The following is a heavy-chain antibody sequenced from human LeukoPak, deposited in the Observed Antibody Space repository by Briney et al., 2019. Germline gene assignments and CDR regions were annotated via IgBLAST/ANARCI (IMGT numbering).Heavy chain of an antibody. CDR1: GGSISSHY. CDR3: ARDQISINALDI. D-gene: IGHD3-10*01. CDR2: ISYTGST. Sequence: SETLSLTCTVSGGSISSHYWSWVRQSPEKGLEWIGYISYTGSTNYNPFLKSRVTMSVDTSKKQFSLKLSSVTAADTAIYYCARDQISINALDIWGQGTMVTVSS. V-gene: IGHV4-59*11. J-gene: IGHJ3*02.